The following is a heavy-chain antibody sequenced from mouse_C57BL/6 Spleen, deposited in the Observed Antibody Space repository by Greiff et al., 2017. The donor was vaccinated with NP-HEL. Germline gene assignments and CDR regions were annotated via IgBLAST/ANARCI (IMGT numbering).Heavy chain of an antibody. J-gene: IGHJ3*01. Sequence: EVQLQQSGAELVRPGASVKLSCTASGFNITDYYMHWVKQRPEQGLEWIGRIDPEDGDTEYAPKFQGKATMTADTSANTAYLQLSSLTSEDTAVYYCTTCYYYGSEGGFAYWGQGTLVTVSA. CDR3: TTCYYYGSEGGFAY. V-gene: IGHV14-1*01. CDR2: IDPEDGDT. D-gene: IGHD1-1*01. CDR1: GFNITDYY.